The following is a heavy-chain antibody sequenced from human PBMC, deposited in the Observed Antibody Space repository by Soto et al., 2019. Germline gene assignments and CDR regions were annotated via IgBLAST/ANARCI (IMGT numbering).Heavy chain of an antibody. Sequence: SETLSLTCTVFGDSISSSSYYWVWIRQPPGRGLEWIGSIFYSGTTYYNPSLKSRVTISIDTSKNQFSLKLTSVTATDTAVYYCAKTGPYDILTYWYFDLWGRGTLVPVSS. D-gene: IGHD3-9*01. CDR1: GDSISSSSYY. CDR3: AKTGPYDILTYWYFDL. J-gene: IGHJ2*01. V-gene: IGHV4-39*01. CDR2: IFYSGTT.